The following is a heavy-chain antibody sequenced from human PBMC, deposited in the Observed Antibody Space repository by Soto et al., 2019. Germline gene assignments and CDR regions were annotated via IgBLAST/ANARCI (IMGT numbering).Heavy chain of an antibody. J-gene: IGHJ4*02. D-gene: IGHD1-7*01. CDR2: IWYDGSDK. CDR3: ARQLELRKYFDY. V-gene: IGHV3-33*01. CDR1: GFTFSSYG. Sequence: QVQLVESGGGVVQPGRSLRLSCAASGFTFSSYGMHWVRQAPGKGLEWVAVIWYDGSDKYYADSVKGRFTISRDNSKNTQYLQMNSLRAEDTAVYYCARQLELRKYFDYWGQGTLVTVCS.